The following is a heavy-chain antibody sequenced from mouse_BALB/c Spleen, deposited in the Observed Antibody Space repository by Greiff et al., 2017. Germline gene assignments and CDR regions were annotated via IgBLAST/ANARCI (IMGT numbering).Heavy chain of an antibody. D-gene: IGHD2-1*01. V-gene: IGHV14-3*02. Sequence: VQLKQSGAELVKPGASVKLSCTASGFNIKDTYMHWVKQRPEQGLEWIGRIDPANGNTKYDPKFQGKATITADTSSNTAYLQLSSLTSEDTAVYYCARNYGNYRLYAMDYWGQGTSVTVSS. CDR1: GFNIKDTY. CDR3: ARNYGNYRLYAMDY. J-gene: IGHJ4*01. CDR2: IDPANGNT.